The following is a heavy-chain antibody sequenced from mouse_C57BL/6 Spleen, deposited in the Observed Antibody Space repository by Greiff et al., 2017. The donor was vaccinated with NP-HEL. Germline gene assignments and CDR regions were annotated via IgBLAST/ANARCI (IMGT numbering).Heavy chain of an antibody. D-gene: IGHD4-1*01. CDR1: GFTFSDYY. V-gene: IGHV5-16*01. CDR3: ATLTGSAWFAY. CDR2: INYDGSST. Sequence: DVMLVESERGLVQPGSSMKLFCTASGFTFSDYYMAWVRQVPEKGLEWVANINYDGSSTYYLDSLKSRFIISRDNAKNILYLQMSSLKSEDTATYYCATLTGSAWFAYWGQGTLVTVSA. J-gene: IGHJ3*01.